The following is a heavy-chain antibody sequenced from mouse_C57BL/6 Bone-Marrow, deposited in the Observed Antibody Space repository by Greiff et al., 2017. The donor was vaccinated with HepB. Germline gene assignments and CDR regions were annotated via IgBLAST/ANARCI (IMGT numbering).Heavy chain of an antibody. J-gene: IGHJ3*01. D-gene: IGHD1-1*01. CDR2: IYPGSGST. Sequence: QVQLQQPGAELVKPGASVKMSCKASGYTFTSYWITWVKQRPGQGLEWIGDIYPGSGSTNYNEKFKSKATLTVDTSSSTAYMQLSSLTSEDSAVYYCARDSTSTVVAPGFAYWGQGTLVTVSA. CDR1: GYTFTSYW. V-gene: IGHV1-55*01. CDR3: ARDSTSTVVAPGFAY.